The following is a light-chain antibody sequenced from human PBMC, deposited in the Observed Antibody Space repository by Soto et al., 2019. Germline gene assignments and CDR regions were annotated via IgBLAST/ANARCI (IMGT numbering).Light chain of an antibody. J-gene: IGKJ3*01. CDR2: GAT. CDR3: QNCKSAVFT. V-gene: IGKV1-27*01. Sequence: DIQMTQSPSSLSASVGDRVTITCRASQGINNYLAWYQQRPGKVPKLLIYGATTLQPGVPSRFSGGGCGTDFTLTISSLQPEDVATYYCQNCKSAVFTFGPVPKVDIK. CDR1: QGINNY.